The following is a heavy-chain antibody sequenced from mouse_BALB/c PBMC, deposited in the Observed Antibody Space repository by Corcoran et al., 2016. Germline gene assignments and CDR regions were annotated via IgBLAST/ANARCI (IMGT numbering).Heavy chain of an antibody. Sequence: QIQLVQSGPELKKPGETVKISCKASGYTFTNYGMNWVKQAPGKGLKWIGWINTYTGEPTYADDFKGRFAFSLETSASTAYLQINNLKNEDMATYFCARGIYGNYPWFAYWGQGTLVTVSA. CDR3: ARGIYGNYPWFAY. D-gene: IGHD2-1*01. CDR1: GYTFTNYG. CDR2: INTYTGEP. V-gene: IGHV9-1*02. J-gene: IGHJ3*01.